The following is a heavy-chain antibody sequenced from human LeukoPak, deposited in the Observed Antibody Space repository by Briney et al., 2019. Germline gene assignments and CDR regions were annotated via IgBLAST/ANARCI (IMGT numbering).Heavy chain of an antibody. J-gene: IGHJ4*02. CDR3: ARHAPEAVEAYLPHFDY. D-gene: IGHD1-1*01. V-gene: IGHV4-59*08. CDR1: GSSIRSYY. CDR2: IYYSGST. Sequence: SETLSLTCTVSGSSIRSYYWSWIRQPPGKGLEWIGYIYYSGSTNYNPSLKSRVTISVDTSKNQFSLKLSSVTATDTAVYYCARHAPEAVEAYLPHFDYWGQGTLVTVSS.